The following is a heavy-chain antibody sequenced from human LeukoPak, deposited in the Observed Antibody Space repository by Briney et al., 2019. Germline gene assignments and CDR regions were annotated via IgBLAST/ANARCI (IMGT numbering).Heavy chain of an antibody. CDR2: ITATSLHI. CDR1: GVTFSGYS. CDR3: ARGKRYSSSWFYNRFDP. J-gene: IGHJ5*02. V-gene: IGHV3-21*01. D-gene: IGHD6-13*01. Sequence: GGSLRLSCAASGVTFSGYSMNWVRQAPGKGLEWVSAITATSLHIYYADSVKGRFTISRDNAKNSLYLQMNSLRAGDTAVYYCARGKRYSSSWFYNRFDPWGQGTLVTVSS.